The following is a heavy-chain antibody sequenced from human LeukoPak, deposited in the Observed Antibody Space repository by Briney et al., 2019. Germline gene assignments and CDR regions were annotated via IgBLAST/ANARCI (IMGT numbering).Heavy chain of an antibody. D-gene: IGHD5-12*01. CDR1: GGSISDYF. CDR3: ASERGSSGYTFDY. J-gene: IGHJ4*02. CDR2: VFYNGST. Sequence: PSETLSLTCTVSGGSISDYFWSWIRQPPGKGLEWVGYVFYNGSTNYNPSLKSRVTISIDTSRIRFSLRLSSVTAADTARYYCASERGSSGYTFDYWGQGNMVTVSS. V-gene: IGHV4-59*01.